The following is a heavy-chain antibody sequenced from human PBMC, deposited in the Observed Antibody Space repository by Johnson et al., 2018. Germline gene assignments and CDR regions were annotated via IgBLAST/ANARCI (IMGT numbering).Heavy chain of an antibody. V-gene: IGHV1-69*09. D-gene: IGHD3-9*01. J-gene: IGHJ3*02. CDR3: ARDAVFSPNAFAI. CDR2: IIPILGIA. CDR1: GGTFSSYT. Sequence: VQLVESGAEVKKPGSSVKVSCKASGGTFSSYTISWVRQAPGQGLEWMGRIIPILGIANYAQKFQGRVTITADKSTSTAYMELSSLRSEDPAVYYCARDAVFSPNAFAIWGQGTMVTVSS.